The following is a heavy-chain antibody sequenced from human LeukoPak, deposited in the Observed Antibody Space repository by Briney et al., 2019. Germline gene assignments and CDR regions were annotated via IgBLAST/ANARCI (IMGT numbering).Heavy chain of an antibody. CDR2: ISSNSTYI. Sequence: GGSLRLSCAASGFTFTTYSMNWVRQAPGKGLEWVSSISSNSTYIYYADSVKGRFTISRDNAKNSLYLQMNSLRAEDTAVYYCAKGYCRSTSCRFDYWVQGTLVTVSS. J-gene: IGHJ4*02. CDR1: GFTFTTYS. CDR3: AKGYCRSTSCRFDY. D-gene: IGHD2-2*01. V-gene: IGHV3-21*01.